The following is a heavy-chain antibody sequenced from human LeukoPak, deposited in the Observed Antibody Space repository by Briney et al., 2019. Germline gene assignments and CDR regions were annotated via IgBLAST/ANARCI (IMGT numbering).Heavy chain of an antibody. Sequence: ASVKVSCKASGYTFTNYAMNWVRQAPGQGLEWMGWINPNTGNPAYAQGFTGRFVFSLDTSVTTTYLQISGLKAEDTAVYYCARAYQPLGGLSFPDSWGQGTLVTVSS. CDR3: ARAYQPLGGLSFPDS. CDR1: GYTFTNYA. J-gene: IGHJ5*01. CDR2: INPNTGNP. V-gene: IGHV7-4-1*02. D-gene: IGHD3-16*02.